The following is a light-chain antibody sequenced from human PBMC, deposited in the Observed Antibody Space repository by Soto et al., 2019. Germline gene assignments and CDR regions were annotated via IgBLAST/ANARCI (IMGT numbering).Light chain of an antibody. V-gene: IGKV3-20*01. CDR1: QSVSSY. CDR2: DAS. J-gene: IGKJ1*01. Sequence: EIVLTQSPATLSLSPGERATLSCRASQSVSSYLAWYQQKPGQAPRLLIYDASNRATGIPARFSGSGSGTDFTLIISRLEPEDFALYYCQQYGSSPWTFGQGTKVEIK. CDR3: QQYGSSPWT.